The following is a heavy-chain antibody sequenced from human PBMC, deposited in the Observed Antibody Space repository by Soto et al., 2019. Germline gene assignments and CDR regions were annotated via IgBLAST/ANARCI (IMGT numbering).Heavy chain of an antibody. CDR2: IIPLFDTP. CDR1: GGPFSSYA. Sequence: QVQLVQSGAEVKKPGSSVKVSCKASGGPFSSYAITWVRQAPGQGLEWMGGIIPLFDTPNYAQRFQGRVTINADESTSTSYMELSGLISDDTAVYYCALSYGSYHYGAYWGQGTLVTVSS. D-gene: IGHD4-17*01. J-gene: IGHJ4*02. CDR3: ALSYGSYHYGAY. V-gene: IGHV1-69*01.